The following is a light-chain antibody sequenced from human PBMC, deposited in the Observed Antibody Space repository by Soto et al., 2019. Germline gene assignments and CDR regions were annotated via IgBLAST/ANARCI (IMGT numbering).Light chain of an antibody. V-gene: IGKV1-9*01. CDR2: AAS. J-gene: IGKJ1*01. Sequence: DIQLTQSPSFLSASVGDRVTITCRASQGISSYLAWYQQKPGKAPKLLIYAASTLQSGVPSRFSGSGAGTEFTLTISSLQTEDFATYSCQQLNSYPPWTFGQGTKVEIK. CDR1: QGISSY. CDR3: QQLNSYPPWT.